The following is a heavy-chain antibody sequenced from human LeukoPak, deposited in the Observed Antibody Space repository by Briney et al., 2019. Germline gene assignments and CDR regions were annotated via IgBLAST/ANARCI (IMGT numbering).Heavy chain of an antibody. V-gene: IGHV4-34*01. D-gene: IGHD3-22*01. CDR3: ARGPGEEDISGDY. Sequence: SETLSLTCAVYGGSFSGYYWSWIRQPPGKGLEWIGEINHSGSTNYNPSLKSRVTISVDTSKNQFSLKLSSVTAADTAVYYCARGPGEEDISGDYWGQGTLVTVSS. CDR1: GGSFSGYY. CDR2: INHSGST. J-gene: IGHJ4*02.